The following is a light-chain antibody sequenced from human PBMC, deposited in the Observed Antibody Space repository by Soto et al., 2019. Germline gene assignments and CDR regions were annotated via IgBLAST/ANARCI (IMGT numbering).Light chain of an antibody. CDR3: KQYKEWPPFT. J-gene: IGKJ5*01. Sequence: EIVMTQSPATLSVSPCEAATLSFSASQSVSNNVAWYQQKPGQAPRLLILGASTRATGIPARFSGSGSGTEFTLSISSLQSEDFAVYYCKQYKEWPPFTFGQGTRLENK. V-gene: IGKV3-15*01. CDR2: GAS. CDR1: QSVSNN.